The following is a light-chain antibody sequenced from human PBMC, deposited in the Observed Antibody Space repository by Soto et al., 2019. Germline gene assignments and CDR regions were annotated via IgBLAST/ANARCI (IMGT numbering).Light chain of an antibody. CDR2: DAS. CDR1: QRISSY. CDR3: QQGYSRPWT. V-gene: IGKV1-39*01. J-gene: IGKJ1*01. Sequence: DIEMTQSPSSLSASVGDRVTINCRASQRISSYLNWYQQTPGKAPKLLICDASSLQSGVPSRFIGSGSGTDVTLTISSLPPEDFATYYCQQGYSRPWTFGQVTKVEIK.